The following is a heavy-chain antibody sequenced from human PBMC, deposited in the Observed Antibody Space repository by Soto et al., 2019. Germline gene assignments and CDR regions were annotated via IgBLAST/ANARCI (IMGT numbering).Heavy chain of an antibody. J-gene: IGHJ5*02. CDR1: GYTFTNYG. Sequence: ASVKGSCKASGYTFTNYGISWVRQAPGQGREWMGWISAYNGNTKYAQKLQGRVTMTTDTSTSTAYMELRSLRSDDTAVYYCARGVGSGSYYNQYNWFDPWGQGTLVTVSS. CDR3: ARGVGSGSYYNQYNWFDP. CDR2: ISAYNGNT. D-gene: IGHD3-10*01. V-gene: IGHV1-18*01.